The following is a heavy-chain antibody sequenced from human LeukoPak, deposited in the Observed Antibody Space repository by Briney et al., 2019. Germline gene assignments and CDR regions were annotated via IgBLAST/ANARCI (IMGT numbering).Heavy chain of an antibody. CDR2: ISGSGGST. V-gene: IGHV3-23*01. J-gene: IGHJ4*02. Sequence: GGSLRLSCAASGFTFSSYAMSWVRQAPGKGLEWVSAISGSGGSTYYADSVKGRFTISRDNSKNTLYLQMNSLRAEDTAVYYCATVPGESAHPRLFDYWGQGTLVTVSS. CDR3: ATVPGESAHPRLFDY. D-gene: IGHD2-21*01. CDR1: GFTFSSYA.